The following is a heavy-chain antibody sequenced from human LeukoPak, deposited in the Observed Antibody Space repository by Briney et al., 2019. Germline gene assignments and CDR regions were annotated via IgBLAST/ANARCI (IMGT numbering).Heavy chain of an antibody. V-gene: IGHV3-23*01. CDR2: IVGSGST. CDR3: AKDRGVVIRNLFDY. CDR1: GFTFSSYA. Sequence: GGSLRLSCAASGFTFSSYAMSWVRQAPGKGLEWVSGIVGSGSTYYADSVKGRLTISRDNSKNTLYLQMNSLRAEDTAVYYCAKDRGVVIRNLFDYWGQGTLVTVSS. D-gene: IGHD3-3*01. J-gene: IGHJ4*02.